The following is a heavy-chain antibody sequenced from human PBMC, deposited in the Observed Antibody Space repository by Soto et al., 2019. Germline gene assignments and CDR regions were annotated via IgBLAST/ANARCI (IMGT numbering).Heavy chain of an antibody. Sequence: EVQLVESGGGLVQPGGSLRLSCAASGFTFSSYSMSWVRQTPGKGLEWISYISSGGSTIYQADSVKGRFIISRDNAKKSLFLQMNSLRAEDTAMYYCARDAWSGSYINAQIDYWGQGTLVTVSS. CDR2: ISSGGSTI. CDR1: GFTFSSYS. J-gene: IGHJ4*02. CDR3: ARDAWSGSYINAQIDY. V-gene: IGHV3-48*01. D-gene: IGHD3-3*01.